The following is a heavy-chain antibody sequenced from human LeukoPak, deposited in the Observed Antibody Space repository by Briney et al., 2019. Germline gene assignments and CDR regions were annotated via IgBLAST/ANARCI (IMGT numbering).Heavy chain of an antibody. CDR1: GFTFSSYS. CDR2: IGSSSSYV. Sequence: PGGSLRLFCAASGFTFSSYSMNWVRQEPGKGLEWVSYIGSSSSYVYYADSVKGRFTISRDNAKNSLYLQMNSLRAEDTAVYYCASRLDTAMVTPYYYYYMDVWGKGTTVTVSS. J-gene: IGHJ6*03. V-gene: IGHV3-21*01. D-gene: IGHD5-18*01. CDR3: ASRLDTAMVTPYYYYYMDV.